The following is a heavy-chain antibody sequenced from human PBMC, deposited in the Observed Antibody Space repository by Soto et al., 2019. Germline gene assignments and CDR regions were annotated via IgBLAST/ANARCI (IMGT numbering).Heavy chain of an antibody. CDR2: IYYSGST. Sequence: ALEPLSLTCTVSGGSISSHYWSWIRQPPGKGLEWIGYIYYSGSTNYNPSLKSRVTISVDTSKNQFSLKLSSVTAADKAVYYCASDGASRRGLRLGELFLWGQGTLVTVSS. J-gene: IGHJ4*02. CDR1: GGSISSHY. D-gene: IGHD3-16*01. V-gene: IGHV4-59*11. CDR3: ASDGASRRGLRLGELFL.